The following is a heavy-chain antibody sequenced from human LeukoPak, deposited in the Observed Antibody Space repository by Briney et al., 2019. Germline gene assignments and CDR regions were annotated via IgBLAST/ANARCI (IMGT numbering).Heavy chain of an antibody. J-gene: IGHJ4*02. V-gene: IGHV3-23*01. CDR3: AKGAYDYIEIAYFDY. CDR1: GFSFNNYA. CDR2: IIGSSGST. D-gene: IGHD5-12*01. Sequence: GGSLRLSCVASGFSFNNYAINWVRQAPGKGLEWVSLIIGSSGSTFYADSVKGRFTISRDKSKNTLYLQMNSLRAEDTAVYYCAKGAYDYIEIAYFDYWGQGTLVTVSS.